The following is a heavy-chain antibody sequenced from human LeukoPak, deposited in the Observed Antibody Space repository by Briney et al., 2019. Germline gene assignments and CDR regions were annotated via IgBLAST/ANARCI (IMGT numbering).Heavy chain of an antibody. V-gene: IGHV4-39*01. J-gene: IGHJ6*02. CDR1: GGSISSSSYY. CDR3: ARWEYCSGGSCYSGYYGMDV. CDR2: IYYSGST. D-gene: IGHD2-15*01. Sequence: SETLSLTCTVSGGSISSSSYYWGWLRQPPGKGLEWIVSIYYSGSTYYNPSRKSRITISVDTAKNQFSLKLSSVTAADTAVYYCARWEYCSGGSCYSGYYGMDVWGQGTTVTVSS.